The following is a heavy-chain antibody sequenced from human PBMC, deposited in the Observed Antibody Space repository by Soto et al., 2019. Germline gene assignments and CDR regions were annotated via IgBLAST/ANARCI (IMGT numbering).Heavy chain of an antibody. J-gene: IGHJ2*01. V-gene: IGHV3-30*18. CDR1: GFTFSSYG. Sequence: QVQLVESGGGVVQPGRSLRLSCVGSGFTFSSYGMHWVRQAPGKGLEWLAVISFDGNYKYHADSVKGRFTISRDNSKNTLFLEMSSLRPEDTAVYYCVKDHLHSGSSENWYFDLWGRGTLVTVSS. CDR3: VKDHLHSGSSENWYFDL. CDR2: ISFDGNYK. D-gene: IGHD1-26*01.